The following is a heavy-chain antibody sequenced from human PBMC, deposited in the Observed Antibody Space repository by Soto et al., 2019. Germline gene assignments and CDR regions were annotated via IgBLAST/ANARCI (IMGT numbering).Heavy chain of an antibody. CDR2: ISRDGGTQ. V-gene: IGHV3-30*03. CDR1: GFTVSSYG. Sequence: QVQLVESGGGVVQPGRSLRLSCAASGFTVSSYGMHWVRQAPGKGLEWVAVISRDGGTQYYGDSVKGRFTISKDNSRNTLFLEMNSLRGDDMAVYYCTGEVASGYWGQGTLVTVSS. CDR3: TGEVASGY. J-gene: IGHJ4*02. D-gene: IGHD3-10*01.